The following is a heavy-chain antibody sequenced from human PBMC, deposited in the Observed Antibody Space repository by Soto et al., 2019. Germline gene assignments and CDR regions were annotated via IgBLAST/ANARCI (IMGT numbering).Heavy chain of an antibody. CDR1: GFTFSSYW. Sequence: GGSLRLSCAASGFTFSSYWMHWVRQVPGKGLVWVSRIDNDGSTTNYADSVKGRFTISRDNAKNTLYLQMNSLRPEDTAVYYCAKEAGSGDDILIGYYTPYFDYWGQGTLVTGSS. V-gene: IGHV3-74*01. D-gene: IGHD3-9*01. J-gene: IGHJ4*02. CDR3: AKEAGSGDDILIGYYTPYFDY. CDR2: IDNDGSTT.